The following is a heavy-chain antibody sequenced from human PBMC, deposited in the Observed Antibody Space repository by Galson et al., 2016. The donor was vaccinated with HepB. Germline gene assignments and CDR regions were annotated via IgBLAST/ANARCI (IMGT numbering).Heavy chain of an antibody. J-gene: IGHJ5*02. Sequence: SLRLSCAASGFIFSNHAMTWVRQAPGKGLEWVSAISGSGGITDYADSVKGRFTISRDNSQNTLFLQMNSLRAEDTAVYYCAKGPSIVVVAEYNWFDPWGQGTLVTVSS. V-gene: IGHV3-23*01. CDR1: GFIFSNHA. CDR3: AKGPSIVVVAEYNWFDP. D-gene: IGHD2-15*01. CDR2: ISGSGGIT.